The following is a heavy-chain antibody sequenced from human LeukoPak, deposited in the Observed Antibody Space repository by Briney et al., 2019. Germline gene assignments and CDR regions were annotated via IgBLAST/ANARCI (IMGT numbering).Heavy chain of an antibody. CDR2: IIPIFGTA. CDR3: ATPDYYDSSGYYYDY. D-gene: IGHD3-22*01. V-gene: IGHV1-69*06. CDR1: VGTFSSYA. J-gene: IGHJ4*02. Sequence: ASVKVSCKASVGTFSSYALSWVRQAPGQGLEWMGGIIPIFGTANYAQKFQGRVTMTADTSTDTAYMELSSLRSEDTAVYYCATPDYYDSSGYYYDYWGQGTLVTVSS.